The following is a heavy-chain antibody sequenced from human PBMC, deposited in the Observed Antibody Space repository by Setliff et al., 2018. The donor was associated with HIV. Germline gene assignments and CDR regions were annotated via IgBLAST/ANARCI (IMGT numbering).Heavy chain of an antibody. J-gene: IGHJ3*02. CDR1: GFTFSDYW. Sequence: PGASLTISCAASGFTFSDYWMHWVRQAPGKGLVWVSRITGDGSSTRYADSVNGRFTISRDNAKNTMYLEMNSLRAEDTAVYYCARDTEMITTTDAFDIWGQGTMVTRLL. CDR2: ITGDGSST. D-gene: IGHD3-22*01. CDR3: ARDTEMITTTDAFDI. V-gene: IGHV3-74*01.